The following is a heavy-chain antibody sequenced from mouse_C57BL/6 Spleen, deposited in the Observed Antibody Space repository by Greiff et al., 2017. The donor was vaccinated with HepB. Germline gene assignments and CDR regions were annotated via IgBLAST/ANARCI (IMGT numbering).Heavy chain of an antibody. Sequence: VQLQESGAELVRPGASVKLSCKASGYTFTDYYINWVKQRPGQGLEWIARIYPGSGNTYYNEKFKGKATLTAEKSSSTAYMQLSSLTSEDSAVYFCARSSIYGDYFDYWGQGTTLTVSS. V-gene: IGHV1-76*01. J-gene: IGHJ2*01. D-gene: IGHD2-10*02. CDR3: ARSSIYGDYFDY. CDR1: GYTFTDYY. CDR2: IYPGSGNT.